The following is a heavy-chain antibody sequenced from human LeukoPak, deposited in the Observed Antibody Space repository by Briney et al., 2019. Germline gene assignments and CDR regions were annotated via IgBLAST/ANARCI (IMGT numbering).Heavy chain of an antibody. D-gene: IGHD1-7*01. CDR3: AKEGGTGTRFDY. J-gene: IGHJ4*02. CDR1: GFTFNSYA. CDR2: ISGTGAGT. V-gene: IGHV3-23*01. Sequence: GGSLRLSCAASGFTFNSYAMSWVRRAPGKGLEGVSAISGTGAGTYYADSVKGRFTISRDNSKNTLYLQMNSLRAEDTAVYYCAKEGGTGTRFDYWGQGTLVTVSS.